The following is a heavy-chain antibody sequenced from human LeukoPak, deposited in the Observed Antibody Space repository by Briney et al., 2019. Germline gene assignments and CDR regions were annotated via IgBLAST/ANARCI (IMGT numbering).Heavy chain of an antibody. D-gene: IGHD3-10*01. CDR1: GFTFSSYA. Sequence: QPGGSLRLPCSASGFTFSSYAMHWVRQAPGKGLEYVSAISSNGGSTYYADSVKGRFTISRDNSKNTLYLQMSSLRAEDTAVYYCVWFGERNDGDWFDPWGQGTLVTVSS. CDR3: VWFGERNDGDWFDP. J-gene: IGHJ5*02. V-gene: IGHV3-64D*06. CDR2: ISSNGGST.